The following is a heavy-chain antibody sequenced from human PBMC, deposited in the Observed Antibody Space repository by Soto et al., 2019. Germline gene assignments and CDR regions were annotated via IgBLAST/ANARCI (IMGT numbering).Heavy chain of an antibody. D-gene: IGHD3-22*01. J-gene: IGHJ3*02. V-gene: IGHV3-21*01. Sequence: GALRLSCAASGFTLSRHTMNWVRQAPGKGLEWVSFIGSRTSDIYYADSVKGRFTISRDNAKNSLYLDLTRLRAEDTAVYFCVRDYYDTSGYPNTFDMWGQGTMVTVSS. CDR2: IGSRTSDI. CDR3: VRDYYDTSGYPNTFDM. CDR1: GFTLSRHT.